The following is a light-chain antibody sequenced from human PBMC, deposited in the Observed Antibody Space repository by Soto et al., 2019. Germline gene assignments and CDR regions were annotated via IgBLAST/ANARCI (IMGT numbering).Light chain of an antibody. CDR3: QQGDGFPFT. CDR2: AAA. Sequence: DIPMTQSPSAVSASVGDRVTSTCRASQCISCWLAWYQQNPGTVPRLLIYAAASGPSGGPARCSGGGAGTECPRTLRRLQPEDFGTYYCQQGDGFPFTFGQGTRLEIK. V-gene: IGKV1-12*01. J-gene: IGKJ5*01. CDR1: QCISCW.